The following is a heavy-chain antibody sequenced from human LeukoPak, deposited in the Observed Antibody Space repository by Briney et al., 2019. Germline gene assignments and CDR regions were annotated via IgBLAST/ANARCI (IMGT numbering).Heavy chain of an antibody. CDR1: GYTFTSYG. J-gene: IGHJ4*02. D-gene: IGHD3-22*01. CDR2: ISAYNGNT. V-gene: IGHV1-18*01. Sequence: ASVTVSCKASGYTFTSYGISWVRQAPGQGLEWMGWISAYNGNTNYAQKLQGRVTMTTDTSTSTAYMELRSLRSDDTAVYYCARLQYYYDSSGYYLHYFDYWGQGTLVTVSS. CDR3: ARLQYYYDSSGYYLHYFDY.